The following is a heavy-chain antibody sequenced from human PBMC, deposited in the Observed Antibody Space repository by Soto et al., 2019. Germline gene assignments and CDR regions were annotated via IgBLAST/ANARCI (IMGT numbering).Heavy chain of an antibody. CDR1: GDSVSSNSAA. Sequence: SQTLSLTCAISGDSVSSNSAAWNWIRQSPSRGLEWLGRTYYRSKWYNDYAVSVKSRITINPDTSKNQFSLQLNSVTPEDTAVYYCARAEDYYDSSGYYWLDPWGQGTLVTVSS. CDR3: ARAEDYYDSSGYYWLDP. V-gene: IGHV6-1*01. J-gene: IGHJ5*02. CDR2: TYYRSKWYN. D-gene: IGHD3-22*01.